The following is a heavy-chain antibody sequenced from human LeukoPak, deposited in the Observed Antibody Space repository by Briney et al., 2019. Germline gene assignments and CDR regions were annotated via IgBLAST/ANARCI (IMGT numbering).Heavy chain of an antibody. CDR2: INPNSGGT. CDR3: AGALGGCSGGSCPG. D-gene: IGHD2-15*01. CDR1: GYTFTCYY. J-gene: IGHJ4*02. Sequence: GASVKVSCKTSGYTFTCYYMHWVRQAPGQGLEWMGWINPNSGGTNYAQKFQGRVTMTRDTSISTAYMELSRLRSDDTAVYYCAGALGGCSGGSCPGWGQGTLVTVSS. V-gene: IGHV1-2*02.